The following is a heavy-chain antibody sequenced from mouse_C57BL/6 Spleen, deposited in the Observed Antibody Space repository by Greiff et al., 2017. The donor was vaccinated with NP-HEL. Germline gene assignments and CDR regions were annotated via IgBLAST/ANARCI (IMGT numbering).Heavy chain of an antibody. V-gene: IGHV5-12*01. CDR2: ISNGGGST. Sequence: EVKLVESGGGLVQPGGSLKLSCAASGFTFSDYYMYWVRQTPEKRLEWVAYISNGGGSTYYPDNVKGRFTISRDNAKNTLYLQMSRLKSEDTAMYYCARQGYGSTAGFAYWGQGTLVTVSA. CDR3: ARQGYGSTAGFAY. D-gene: IGHD1-1*01. CDR1: GFTFSDYY. J-gene: IGHJ3*01.